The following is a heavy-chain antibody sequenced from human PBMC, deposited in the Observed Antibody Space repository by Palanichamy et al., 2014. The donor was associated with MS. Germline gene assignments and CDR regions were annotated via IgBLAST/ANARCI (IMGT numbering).Heavy chain of an antibody. CDR2: ISWNSGSI. CDR1: GFTFDDYA. Sequence: EVQLVESGGGLVQPGRSLRLSCAASGFTFDDYAMHWVRQAPGKGLEWVSGISWNSGSIGYADSVKGRFTISRDNAKNSLYLQMNGLRAEDTALYYCAKESSAFDIWGQGTMVTVSS. J-gene: IGHJ3*02. CDR3: AKESSAFDI. V-gene: IGHV3-9*01.